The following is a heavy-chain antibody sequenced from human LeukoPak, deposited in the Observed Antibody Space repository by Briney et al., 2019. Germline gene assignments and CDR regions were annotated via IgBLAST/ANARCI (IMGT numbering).Heavy chain of an antibody. CDR2: IYYSGST. J-gene: IGHJ4*02. D-gene: IGHD5-18*01. CDR3: ARGLIGTSYGQVSHYYFDY. CDR1: GGSISSYY. V-gene: IGHV4-59*01. Sequence: SETLSLTCTVSGGSISSYYWSWIRQPPGKGLEWIGYIYYSGSTNYNPSLKSRVTISVDTSKNQFSLKLSSVTAADTAVYYCARGLIGTSYGQVSHYYFDYWGQGTLVTVSS.